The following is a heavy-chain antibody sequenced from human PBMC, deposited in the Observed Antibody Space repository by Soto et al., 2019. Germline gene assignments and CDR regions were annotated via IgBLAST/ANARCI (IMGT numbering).Heavy chain of an antibody. CDR2: INSGSSTL. D-gene: IGHD1-26*01. V-gene: IGHV3-48*02. Sequence: EVQLVESGGGLVQPGGSLRLSCAASGFTFSVHSMNWVRQAPGKGLEWVSYINSGSSTLYYADSVKGRFTISRANAENSLFLQMNSLTDEATAVYYCARLGLGQELRNWYFDKWGQGTLVTVSS. CDR1: GFTFSVHS. J-gene: IGHJ4*02. CDR3: ARLGLGQELRNWYFDK.